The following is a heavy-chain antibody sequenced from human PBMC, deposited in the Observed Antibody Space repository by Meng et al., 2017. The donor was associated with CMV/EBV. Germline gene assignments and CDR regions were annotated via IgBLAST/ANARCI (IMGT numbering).Heavy chain of an antibody. V-gene: IGHV4-34*01. CDR3: AFSQVVPAAKYYFDY. CDR2: INHSGST. J-gene: IGHJ4*02. Sequence: SETLSLTCAVYGGSFSGYYWSWIRQPPGKGLEWIGEINHSGSTNYNPSLKSRVTISVDTSKNQSSLKLSSVTAADTAVYYCAFSQVVPAAKYYFDYWGQGTLVTVSS. CDR1: GGSFSGYY. D-gene: IGHD2-2*01.